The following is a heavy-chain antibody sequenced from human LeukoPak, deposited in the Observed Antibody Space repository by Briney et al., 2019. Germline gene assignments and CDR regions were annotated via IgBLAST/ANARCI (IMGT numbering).Heavy chain of an antibody. CDR3: ATGYDSSGYYQY. Sequence: GGSLRLSCAASGXTFSNYGLHWVRQAPGKGREYVSAISSNGGTTYYANSVKGRFTISRDNSKNTLYLQMGSLRAEDVAVYYCATGYDSSGYYQYWGQGTLVTVSS. J-gene: IGHJ4*02. D-gene: IGHD3-22*01. V-gene: IGHV3-64*01. CDR2: ISSNGGTT. CDR1: GXTFSNYG.